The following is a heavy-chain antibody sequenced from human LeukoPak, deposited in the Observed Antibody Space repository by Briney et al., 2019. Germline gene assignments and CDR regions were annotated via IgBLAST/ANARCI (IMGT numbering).Heavy chain of an antibody. J-gene: IGHJ4*02. D-gene: IGHD1-26*01. CDR2: IYTSGST. CDR3: ARERKIVGATEGY. Sequence: PSETLSLTCTVSGGSISSYYWSWIRQPAGKGLEWIGRIYTSGSTNYNPSLKSRVTISVDKSKNQFSLKPSSVTAADTAVYYCARERKIVGATEGYWGQGTLVTVSS. V-gene: IGHV4-4*07. CDR1: GGSISSYY.